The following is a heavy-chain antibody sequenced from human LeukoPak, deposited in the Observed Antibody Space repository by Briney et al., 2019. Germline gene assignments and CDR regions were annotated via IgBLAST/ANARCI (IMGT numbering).Heavy chain of an antibody. D-gene: IGHD6-13*01. CDR2: IKQDGSEK. CDR3: ARVLSSSSWYNFDY. Sequence: GGSLRLSCAASGFTFSSYWMSWVRQAPGKGLEWVANIKQDGSEKYYVDSVKGRFTISRDNAKNSLYLQMNSLRAEDTAAYYCARVLSSSSWYNFDYWGQGTLVTVSS. V-gene: IGHV3-7*01. J-gene: IGHJ4*02. CDR1: GFTFSSYW.